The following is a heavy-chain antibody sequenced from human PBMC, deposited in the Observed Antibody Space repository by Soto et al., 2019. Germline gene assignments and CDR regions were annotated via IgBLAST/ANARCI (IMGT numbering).Heavy chain of an antibody. CDR3: AIARVADSSLDH. CDR1: GFTFSNNA. J-gene: IGHJ4*02. V-gene: IGHV3-30*01. D-gene: IGHD3-3*01. Sequence: PGGSLRLSCVGSGFTFSNNAMHWVRQAPGKGLEWVAFISSDSSEIHYADSVKGRFTISRDNPRNTLFLHVNSPRADDTAVYYCAIARVADSSLDHWGQGTLVTVSS. CDR2: ISSDSSEI.